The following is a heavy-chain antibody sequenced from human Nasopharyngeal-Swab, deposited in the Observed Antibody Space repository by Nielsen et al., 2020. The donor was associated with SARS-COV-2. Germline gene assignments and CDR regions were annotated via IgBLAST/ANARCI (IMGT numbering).Heavy chain of an antibody. D-gene: IGHD3-22*01. V-gene: IGHV4-4*02. CDR2: IYHSGST. CDR3: ASFYYGSSGSVGAFDI. Sequence: GTLSLTCAVSGGSISSSNWWSWVRQPPGKGLEWIGEIYHSGSTNYNPSLKSRVTISVDKSKNQFSLKLSSVTAADTAVYYCASFYYGSSGSVGAFDIWGQGTMVTVSS. J-gene: IGHJ3*02. CDR1: GGSISSSNW.